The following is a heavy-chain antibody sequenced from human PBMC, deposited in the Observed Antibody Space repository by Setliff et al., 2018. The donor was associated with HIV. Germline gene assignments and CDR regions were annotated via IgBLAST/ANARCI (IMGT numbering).Heavy chain of an antibody. D-gene: IGHD3-22*01. Sequence: ASVKVSCKASGYTFTTYDINWVRQATGQGLEWMGWMNPNSGNTGYAESFQGRVTMTRDTSISTVYMELSSLRSDDTAVYYCARTQYDRVEEYFQYWGQGTLVTVSS. CDR2: MNPNSGNT. CDR3: ARTQYDRVEEYFQY. J-gene: IGHJ1*01. CDR1: GYTFTTYD. V-gene: IGHV1-8*02.